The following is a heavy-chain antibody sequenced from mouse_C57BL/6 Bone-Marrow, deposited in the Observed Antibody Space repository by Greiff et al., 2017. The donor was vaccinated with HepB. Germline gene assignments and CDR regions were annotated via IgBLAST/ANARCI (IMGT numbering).Heavy chain of an antibody. Sequence: QVQLQQSGAELVRPGTSVKVSCKASGYAFTNYLIEWVKQRPGQGLEWIGVINPGSGGTNYNEKFKGKATLTADKSSSTAYMQLSSLTSEDSAVYFCARSLITTVVAFDYWGQGTTLTVSS. CDR2: INPGSGGT. J-gene: IGHJ2*01. CDR3: ARSLITTVVAFDY. CDR1: GYAFTNYL. V-gene: IGHV1-54*01. D-gene: IGHD1-1*01.